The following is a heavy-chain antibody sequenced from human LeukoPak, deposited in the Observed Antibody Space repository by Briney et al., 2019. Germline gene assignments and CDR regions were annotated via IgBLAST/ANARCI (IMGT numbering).Heavy chain of an antibody. J-gene: IGHJ4*02. V-gene: IGHV4-39*01. CDR2: IYYSGST. Sequence: SETLSLTCTVSGGSISSSSYYWGWIRQPPGKGLEWIGSIYYSGSTYYNPSLKSRVTISVDTSKNQFSLKLSSVTAADTAVYYCAGHGGGNWNYLDYFDYWGQGTLVTVSS. CDR1: GGSISSSSYY. D-gene: IGHD1-7*01. CDR3: AGHGGGNWNYLDYFDY.